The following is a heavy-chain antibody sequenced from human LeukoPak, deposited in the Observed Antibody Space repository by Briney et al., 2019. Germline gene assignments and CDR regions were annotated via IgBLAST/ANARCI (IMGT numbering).Heavy chain of an antibody. D-gene: IGHD3-3*01. CDR3: AKDSLDLFGVVSWFDP. CDR1: GFTFSSYG. J-gene: IGHJ5*02. Sequence: GGSLRLSCAASGFTFSSYGMHWVRQAPGKGLEWVAFIRYDGSNKYYADSAKGRFTISRDNSKNTLYLQMNSLRAEDTAVYYCAKDSLDLFGVVSWFDPWGQGTLVTVSS. CDR2: IRYDGSNK. V-gene: IGHV3-30*02.